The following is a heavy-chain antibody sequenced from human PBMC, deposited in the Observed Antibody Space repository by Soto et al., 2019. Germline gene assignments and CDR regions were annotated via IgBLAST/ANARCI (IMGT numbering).Heavy chain of an antibody. CDR2: ISGSGGST. CDR1: ECNIGSLA. V-gene: IGHV3-23*01. CDR3: ARDAVCGYDFAGL. Sequence: AASECNIGSLAVRRVSQAPGKGLEWVSAISGSGGSTYYADAVRGRFTISRDNSKNTLYLQMNSLRAEDSSVYYCARDAVCGYDFAGLWGRVFLFTVS. D-gene: IGHD5-12*01. J-gene: IGHJ2*01.